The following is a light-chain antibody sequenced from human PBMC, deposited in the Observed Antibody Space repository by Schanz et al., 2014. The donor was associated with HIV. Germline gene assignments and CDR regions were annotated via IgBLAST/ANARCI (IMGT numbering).Light chain of an antibody. CDR1: QSVSSSY. CDR2: GAS. CDR3: QQYGSSPWT. J-gene: IGKJ1*01. Sequence: EIVLAQSPGTLSLSPGERATLSCRASQSVSSSYLAWYQAKPGQVPRLLIYGASSRATGIPDRFSGSGSGTDFTLTISRLEPEDFAVYYCQQYGSSPWTFGQGTKVEIK. V-gene: IGKV3-20*01.